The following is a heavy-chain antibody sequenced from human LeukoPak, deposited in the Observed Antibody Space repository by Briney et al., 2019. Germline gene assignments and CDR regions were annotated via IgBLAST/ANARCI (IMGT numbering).Heavy chain of an antibody. CDR1: GFTFSDYG. CDR2: TWYDVSNK. CDR3: ARAPRYCRGGSCYWTAFDI. D-gene: IGHD2-15*01. J-gene: IGHJ3*02. Sequence: GGSRRLSCAAAGFTFSDYGMRWDRQAPGKGLEWGAVTWYDVSNKYYADSVKGRFTISRDNSKNTLYLQMNSLRAEDTAVYHCARAPRYCRGGSCYWTAFDIWGRGTMVTVSS. V-gene: IGHV3-33*01.